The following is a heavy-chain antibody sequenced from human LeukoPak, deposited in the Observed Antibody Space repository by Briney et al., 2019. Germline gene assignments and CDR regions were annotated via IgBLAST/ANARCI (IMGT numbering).Heavy chain of an antibody. CDR3: ARAHPEYYDSRGRNPLDY. CDR1: GYSFSSYG. V-gene: IGHV1-18*01. Sequence: ASVKVSCKPSGYSFSSYGINWVRQAPGQALEWMGWISAYNGNTNYAQKLQGRVTMTTDTSTSTANMELRSLRSDDTAVYYCARAHPEYYDSRGRNPLDYWGQGTLVTVSS. D-gene: IGHD3-22*01. J-gene: IGHJ4*02. CDR2: ISAYNGNT.